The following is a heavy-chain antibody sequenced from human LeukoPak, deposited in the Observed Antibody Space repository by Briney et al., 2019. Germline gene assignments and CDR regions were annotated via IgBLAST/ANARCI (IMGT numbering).Heavy chain of an antibody. Sequence: GGSLRLSCAASGFTFGSYAMSWVRQAPGKGLEWVSAISGGGGSTYYADSVKGRFTISRDNSKNTLYLQMNSLRSEDTAVYYCARGDVDTAYDYWGQGTLVTVSS. CDR2: ISGGGGST. J-gene: IGHJ4*02. CDR3: ARGDVDTAYDY. V-gene: IGHV3-23*01. D-gene: IGHD5-18*01. CDR1: GFTFGSYA.